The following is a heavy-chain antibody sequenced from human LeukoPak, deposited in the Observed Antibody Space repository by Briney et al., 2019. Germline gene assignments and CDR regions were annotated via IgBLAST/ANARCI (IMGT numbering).Heavy chain of an antibody. CDR1: GFTVSSNY. J-gene: IGHJ4*02. CDR2: IYSGGST. V-gene: IGHV3-53*01. CDR3: ARGDSYNWRIDY. D-gene: IGHD1-20*01. Sequence: PGGSLRLSCAASGFTVSSNYMSWVRQAPGKGLEWVSVIYSGGSTYYADSVKGRFTISRDNSKNTLYLQMNSLRAEDTAVYYRARGDSYNWRIDYWGQGTLVTVSS.